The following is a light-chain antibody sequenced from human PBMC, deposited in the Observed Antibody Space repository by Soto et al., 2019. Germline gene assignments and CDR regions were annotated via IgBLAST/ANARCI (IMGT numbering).Light chain of an antibody. CDR2: EVS. J-gene: IGLJ1*01. Sequence: QSVLTQPASVSGSPGQSITISCTGTSSDVGGYTYVSWYQRYPGKAPQLIIYEVSNRPSGVSNRFSGSKSGNTASLTISGLQAEDEADYYCSSFSRSTTLDYVFGTGT. CDR1: SSDVGGYTY. CDR3: SSFSRSTTLDYV. V-gene: IGLV2-14*01.